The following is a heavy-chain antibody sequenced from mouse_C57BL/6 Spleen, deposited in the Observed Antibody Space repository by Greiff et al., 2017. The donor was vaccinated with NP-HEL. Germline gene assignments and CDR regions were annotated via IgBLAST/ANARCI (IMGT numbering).Heavy chain of an antibody. CDR2: IYPGSGST. J-gene: IGHJ2*01. Sequence: QVQLQQSGAELVKPGASVQLSCKASGYTFTSYWITWVKQRPGQGLEWVGDIYPGSGSTNYNEKFKSKATLTVDTSSSAAYMQLSSLSAEDSAVYYCAREEYARLLDFDYWGQGTTLTVSS. CDR1: GYTFTSYW. D-gene: IGHD3-3*01. CDR3: AREEYARLLDFDY. V-gene: IGHV1-55*01.